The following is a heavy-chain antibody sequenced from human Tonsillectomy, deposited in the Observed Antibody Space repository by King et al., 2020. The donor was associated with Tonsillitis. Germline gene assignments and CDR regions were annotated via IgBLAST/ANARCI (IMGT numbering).Heavy chain of an antibody. CDR1: EFTLSSFW. D-gene: IGHD1-20*01. J-gene: IGHJ3*01. CDR2: IKQYGSQK. Sequence: EVQLVESGGGLVQPGGSRRLSCAASEFTLSSFWMAWVRQAPGKGLEWVANIKQYGSQKHYVDSVQGRFTISRDNAKNSLFLELHSLKAEDTAVYYCVRDNSKKQGNIWYDTFDLWGQGTGITVSS. V-gene: IGHV3-7*04. CDR3: VRDNSKKQGNIWYDTFDL.